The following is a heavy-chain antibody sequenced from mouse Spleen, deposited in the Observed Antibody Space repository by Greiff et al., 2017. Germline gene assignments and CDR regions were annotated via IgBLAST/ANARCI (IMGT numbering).Heavy chain of an antibody. V-gene: IGHV5-17*02. J-gene: IGHJ2*01. CDR1: GFTFSSFG. D-gene: IGHD3-3*01. CDR2: ISSGSSTI. Sequence: EVNVVESGGGLVQPGGSRKLSCAASGFTFSSFGMHWVRQAPEKGLEWVAYISSGSSTIYYADTVKGRLTISRDNPKNTLFLQMTSLRSEDTAMYYCAREGSLSYYFDYWGQGTTLTVSS. CDR3: AREGSLSYYFDY.